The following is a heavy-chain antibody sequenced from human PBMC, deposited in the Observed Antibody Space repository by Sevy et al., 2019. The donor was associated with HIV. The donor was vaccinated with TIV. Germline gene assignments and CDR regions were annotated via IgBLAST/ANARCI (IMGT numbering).Heavy chain of an antibody. CDR3: ATHAGLAAAGRFFDY. Sequence: GGSLRLSCAASGFTFSDHSVEWVRQAPGKGLEWVCGTKNKADSNTTEDAASGKCRFTISSDDSKISLYLKMISLKTEDTAVYYCATHAGLAAAGRFFDYWGQGTLVTVSS. CDR1: GFTFSDHS. V-gene: IGHV3-72*01. D-gene: IGHD6-13*01. J-gene: IGHJ4*02. CDR2: TKNKADSNTT.